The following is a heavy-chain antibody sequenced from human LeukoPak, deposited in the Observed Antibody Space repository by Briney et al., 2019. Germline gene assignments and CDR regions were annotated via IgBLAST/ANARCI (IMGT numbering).Heavy chain of an antibody. V-gene: IGHV4-59*12. CDR2: IYYSGST. J-gene: IGHJ4*02. Sequence: PSETLSLTCTVSGGFISSYYWSWIRQPPGKGLEWIGYIYYSGSTNYNPSLKSRVTISVDTSKNQFSLKLSSVTAADTAVYYCAREGTYYYDLWGQGTLVTVPS. CDR3: AREGTYYYDL. CDR1: GGFISSYY. D-gene: IGHD3-22*01.